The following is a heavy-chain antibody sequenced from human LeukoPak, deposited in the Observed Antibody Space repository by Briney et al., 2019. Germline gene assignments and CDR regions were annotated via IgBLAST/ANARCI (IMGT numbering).Heavy chain of an antibody. J-gene: IGHJ4*02. Sequence: GGSLRLSCAASGFTFSSYAMHWVRQAPGKGLEWVAVISYDGSNKYYADSVKGRFTISRDNAKNSLYLQMNSLRAEDTAVYYCVRDRSGYAAYYFDYWGQGTLVTVSS. V-gene: IGHV3-30-3*01. CDR2: ISYDGSNK. D-gene: IGHD6-13*01. CDR1: GFTFSSYA. CDR3: VRDRSGYAAYYFDY.